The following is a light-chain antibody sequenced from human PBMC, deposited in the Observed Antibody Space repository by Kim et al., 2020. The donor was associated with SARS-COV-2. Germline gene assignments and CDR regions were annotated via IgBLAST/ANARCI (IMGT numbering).Light chain of an antibody. CDR2: QDS. J-gene: IGLJ3*02. CDR1: KLGDKH. V-gene: IGLV3-1*01. CDR3: QAWDSSTHWV. Sequence: SYELTQPPSVSVSPGQTASITCSGDKLGDKHACWHQQKPGQSPVLVIYQDSKRPSGIPERFSGSNSGNTATLTISGTQAMDEADYYCQAWDSSTHWVFGGGTQLTVL.